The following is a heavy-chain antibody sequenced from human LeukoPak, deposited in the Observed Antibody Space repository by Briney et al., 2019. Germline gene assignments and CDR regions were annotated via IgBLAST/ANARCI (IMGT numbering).Heavy chain of an antibody. V-gene: IGHV3-53*01. Sequence: GGSLRLSCAASGFTVSSNYMSWVRQAPGKGLEWVSVIYSGGSTYYADSVEGRFTISRDNSKNTLYLPMNSPRAEDTAVYYCARTLSPDYYDSSNDAFDIWGQGKMVTVSS. D-gene: IGHD3-22*01. CDR2: IYSGGST. CDR1: GFTVSSNY. CDR3: ARTLSPDYYDSSNDAFDI. J-gene: IGHJ3*02.